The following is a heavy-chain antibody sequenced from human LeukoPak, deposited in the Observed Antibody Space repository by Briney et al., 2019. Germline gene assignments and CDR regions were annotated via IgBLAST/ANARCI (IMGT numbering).Heavy chain of an antibody. Sequence: ASVKVSCKASGYTFTSNYLHWVRQAPGQGPQWMGRINPSDGSTRYAQKFQGRVIMTRDTSTSTVYMELSSLRSEDTAVFFCARELRRGGKQLGDYFDYWGQRTLVTVSS. CDR2: INPSDGST. V-gene: IGHV1-46*01. CDR1: GYTFTSNY. CDR3: ARELRRGGKQLGDYFDY. J-gene: IGHJ4*02. D-gene: IGHD1-1*01.